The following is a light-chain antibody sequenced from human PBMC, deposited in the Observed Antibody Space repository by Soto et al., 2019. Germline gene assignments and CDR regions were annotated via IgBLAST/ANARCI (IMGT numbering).Light chain of an antibody. CDR1: QSVSSN. Sequence: EIVMTQSPATLSVSPGERATLSCRASQSVSSNLAWYQQKPGQAPRLLIYGASTRATGIPARFSGSGSGTEFIFTISSLQSEDFAVYDCQQYNNWPPITFGQGTRLEIK. J-gene: IGKJ5*01. CDR2: GAS. CDR3: QQYNNWPPIT. V-gene: IGKV3-15*01.